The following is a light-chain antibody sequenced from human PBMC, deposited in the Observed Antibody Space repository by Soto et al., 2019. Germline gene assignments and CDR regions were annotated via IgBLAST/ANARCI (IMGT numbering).Light chain of an antibody. CDR2: DVN. Sequence: QSVLTQPASVSGSPGQSITISCTGTSSDVGGYNYVSWYQQHPGKAPKLMIFDVNNRPSGVSNRFSGSKSGNTASLTISGLQAEDEADYYCCSYTSSSTYVFGTGTKVTLL. CDR1: SSDVGGYNY. J-gene: IGLJ1*01. CDR3: CSYTSSSTYV. V-gene: IGLV2-14*01.